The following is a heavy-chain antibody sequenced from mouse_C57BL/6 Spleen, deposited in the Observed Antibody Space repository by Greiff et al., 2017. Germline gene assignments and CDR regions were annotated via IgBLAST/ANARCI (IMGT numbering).Heavy chain of an antibody. Sequence: QVQLQQSGAELVRPGTSVKVSCTASGYAFTNYLIEWVKQRPGPGLEWIGVINPGSGGTNYNEKFKDKVTLTAVKSYSTAYMQLSSLTSEDSAVYFCARSGGGYFDVWGQGTTLTVSS. J-gene: IGHJ1*01. CDR1: GYAFTNYL. D-gene: IGHD3-1*01. CDR2: INPGSGGT. V-gene: IGHV1-54*01. CDR3: ARSGGGYFDV.